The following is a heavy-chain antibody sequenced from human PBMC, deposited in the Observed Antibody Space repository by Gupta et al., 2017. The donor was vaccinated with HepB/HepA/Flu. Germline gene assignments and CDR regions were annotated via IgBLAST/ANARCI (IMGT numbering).Heavy chain of an antibody. V-gene: IGHV4-39*01. CDR1: GGSISSSSYY. J-gene: IGHJ6*02. CDR3: ARQGIAAAGTRYYYYGMDV. D-gene: IGHD6-13*01. CDR2: IYYSGNT. Sequence: QLQLQESGPGLVKPSETLSLTCTVSGGSISSSSYYWGWIRQPPGKGLGWIGSIYYSGNTYYNPSLKSRVTISVDTSKNHFSLKLSSVTAADTAVYYCARQGIAAAGTRYYYYGMDVWGQGTTVTVSS.